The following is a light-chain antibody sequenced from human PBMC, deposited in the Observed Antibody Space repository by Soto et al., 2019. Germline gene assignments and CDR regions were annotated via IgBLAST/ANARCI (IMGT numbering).Light chain of an antibody. CDR1: QRVSSTF. CDR2: AAA. Sequence: EKVLTQSPGTLSLSPGEIATLSCRSSQRVSSTFFAWYQQKPGQALRLLLYAAASRATGIPDRFSGSGSGTDFTLTISRLEPEDSAVYSCQQHGYSPPTFGQGTKLEIK. V-gene: IGKV3-20*01. J-gene: IGKJ2*01. CDR3: QQHGYSPPT.